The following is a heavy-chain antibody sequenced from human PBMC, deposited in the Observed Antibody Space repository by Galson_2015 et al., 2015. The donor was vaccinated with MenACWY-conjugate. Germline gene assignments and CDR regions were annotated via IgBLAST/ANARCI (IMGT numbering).Heavy chain of an antibody. V-gene: IGHV3-23*01. CDR2: LSGSGGST. D-gene: IGHD3-22*01. J-gene: IGHJ5*02. CDR1: GFTFSRYA. Sequence: SLRLSCAASGFTFSRYAMSWVRQAPGKGLEWVSVLSGSGGSTDYADSVKGRFTISRDNSKNTLYLQMNSLRAEDTAVYYCAKLYDSSGGWFDPWGQGTLVTVSS. CDR3: AKLYDSSGGWFDP.